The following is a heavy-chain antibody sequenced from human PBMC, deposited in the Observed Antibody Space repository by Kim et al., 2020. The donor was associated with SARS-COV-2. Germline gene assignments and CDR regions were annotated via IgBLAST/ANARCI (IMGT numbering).Heavy chain of an antibody. CDR3: ARVRDDYGDYGSWDY. CDR1: GFTFGSYA. CDR2: ISSNGGST. J-gene: IGHJ4*02. Sequence: GGSLRLSCAASGFTFGSYAMHWVRQAPGKGLEYVSAISSNGGSTYYANSVKGRFTISRANSKNTLYLQMGSLRAEDMAVYYCARVRDDYGDYGSWDYWGQGTLVTVSS. V-gene: IGHV3-64*01. D-gene: IGHD4-17*01.